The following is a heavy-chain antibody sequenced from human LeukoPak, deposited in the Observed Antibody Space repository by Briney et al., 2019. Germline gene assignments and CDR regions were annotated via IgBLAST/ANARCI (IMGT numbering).Heavy chain of an antibody. Sequence: PSETLSLTCTVSGGSISSTSFYWGWIRQPPGKGLEWIGSISDSGSTYYNPSLKSRVTISVDTSKKQSSLRLSSVTAADTAMYYCARHSRPSTYSSFQHWGQGTLVTVSS. CDR2: ISDSGST. CDR1: GGSISSTSFY. V-gene: IGHV4-39*01. J-gene: IGHJ1*01. D-gene: IGHD6-13*01. CDR3: ARHSRPSTYSSFQH.